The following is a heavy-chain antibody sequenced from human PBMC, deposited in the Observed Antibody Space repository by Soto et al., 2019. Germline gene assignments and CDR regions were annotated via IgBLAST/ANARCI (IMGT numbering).Heavy chain of an antibody. Sequence: GASVKVSWKASGYTFTSYYMHWVRQAPGQGLEWMGIINPSGGSTSYAQKLQGRVTMTRDTSTSTVYMELSSLRSEDTAVYYCARGSNDSSGYYPSNFAYWGQGTLVTDTS. V-gene: IGHV1-46*01. CDR2: INPSGGST. J-gene: IGHJ4*02. CDR3: ARGSNDSSGYYPSNFAY. CDR1: GYTFTSYY. D-gene: IGHD3-22*01.